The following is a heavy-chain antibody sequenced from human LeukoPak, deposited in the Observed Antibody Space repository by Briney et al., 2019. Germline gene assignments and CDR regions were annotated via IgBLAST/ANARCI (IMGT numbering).Heavy chain of an antibody. CDR3: TSGLSVLRSNNTPVDY. J-gene: IGHJ4*02. CDR1: GFTFSNYA. D-gene: IGHD4-17*01. CDR2: VSSSGSYI. Sequence: PGGSLRLSCVASGFTFSNYAMNWVRQAPGKGLEWVSSVSSSGSYIFYADTDSVKGRFTISRDNAKNSMYLRMNSLRVEDTAVYYCTSGLSVLRSNNTPVDYWGQGTLVTVSS. V-gene: IGHV3-21*04.